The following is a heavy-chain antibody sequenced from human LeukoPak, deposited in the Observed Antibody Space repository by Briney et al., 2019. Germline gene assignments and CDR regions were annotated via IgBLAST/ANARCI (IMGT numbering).Heavy chain of an antibody. V-gene: IGHV3-30*18. J-gene: IGHJ4*02. CDR3: AKVYGDYYFDY. D-gene: IGHD4-17*01. CDR2: ISYDGSNK. Sequence: GSLRLSCAASGFTFSSYGMHWVRQAPGKGLXXXAVISYDGSNKYYADSVKGRFTISRDNSKNTLYLQMNSLRAEDTAVYYCAKVYGDYYFDYWGQGTLVTASS. CDR1: GFTFSSYG.